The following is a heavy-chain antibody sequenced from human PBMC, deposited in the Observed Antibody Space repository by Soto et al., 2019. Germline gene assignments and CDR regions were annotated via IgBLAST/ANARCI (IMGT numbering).Heavy chain of an antibody. CDR3: VRGGGGVLFDH. V-gene: IGHV3-11*06. J-gene: IGHJ4*02. CDR1: GFTFGDSY. Sequence: PGGSLRLSCAGSGFTFGDSYMSWIRQAPGKGLEWLSYISPGSRYPAYADSVKGRFTISRDNAKRSLYLQMMSLTAEDTAIYYCVRGGGGVLFDHWGQGTMVTVSS. CDR2: ISPGSRYP. D-gene: IGHD2-15*01.